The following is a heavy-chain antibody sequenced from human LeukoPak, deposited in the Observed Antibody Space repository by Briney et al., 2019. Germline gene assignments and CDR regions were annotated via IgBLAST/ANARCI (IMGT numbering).Heavy chain of an antibody. D-gene: IGHD2-15*01. Sequence: SETLSLTCTVSGGSISSHYWSWIRQPPGKGLEWIGYIYHRGSTNYNPSLMSRVTISADTSKNQFSLKLNSVTAADTAVYFCARQFPIAVVVAATVHDAFDIWSQGTMVTISS. CDR3: ARQFPIAVVVAATVHDAFDI. CDR1: GGSISSHY. J-gene: IGHJ3*02. CDR2: IYHRGST. V-gene: IGHV4-59*08.